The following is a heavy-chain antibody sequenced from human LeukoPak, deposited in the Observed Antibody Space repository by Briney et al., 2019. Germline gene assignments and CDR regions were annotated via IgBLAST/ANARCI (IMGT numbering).Heavy chain of an antibody. J-gene: IGHJ4*02. CDR3: AKWGDYDVLTGYYVSDF. D-gene: IGHD3-9*01. V-gene: IGHV3-23*01. CDR1: GFIFSNYA. CDR2: ISGRSDNT. Sequence: PGASLRLSCAASGFIFSNYAMYWVRQAPGKGLEWVSAISGRSDNTYYADSVKGRFTLCRDSSKNTLYLQMNSLRADDTAVYYCAKWGDYDVLTGYYVSDFWGQGTLVTVSS.